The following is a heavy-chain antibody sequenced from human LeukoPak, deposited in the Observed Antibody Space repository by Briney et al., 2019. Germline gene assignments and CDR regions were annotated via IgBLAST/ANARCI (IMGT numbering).Heavy chain of an antibody. D-gene: IGHD3-22*01. CDR2: FNPGGGGT. Sequence: ASVKVSCKASGYTFTSYYIHWVRQAPGQGLEWMGIFNPGGGGTSYAQKFQGRVTMTMDTSTSTVYMDLSSLRSEDTAVYYCARGGDYYDSSGYHYAATHWGQGTLVTVSS. CDR3: ARGGDYYDSSGYHYAATH. V-gene: IGHV1-46*01. J-gene: IGHJ4*02. CDR1: GYTFTSYY.